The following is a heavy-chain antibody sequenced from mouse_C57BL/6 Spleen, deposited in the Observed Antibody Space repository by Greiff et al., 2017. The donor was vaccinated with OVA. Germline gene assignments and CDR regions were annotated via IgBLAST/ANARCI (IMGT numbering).Heavy chain of an antibody. CDR2: INPNNGGT. CDR1: GYTFTDYY. Sequence: EVQLQQSGPELVKPGASVKISCKASGYTFTDYYMNWVKQSHGKSLEWIGDINPNNGGTSYNQKFKGKATLTVDKYSSTAYMELRSLTSEDSAVYYSARLYDYPYYWGQGTTLTVSS. V-gene: IGHV1-26*01. J-gene: IGHJ2*01. CDR3: ARLYDYPYY. D-gene: IGHD2-4*01.